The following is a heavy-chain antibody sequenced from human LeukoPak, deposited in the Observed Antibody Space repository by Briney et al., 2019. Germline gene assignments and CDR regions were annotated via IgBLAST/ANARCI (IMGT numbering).Heavy chain of an antibody. D-gene: IGHD1-1*01. CDR1: GFPFGSYA. Sequence: GGSLRLSRAASGFPFGSYAMSWVRQAPGKGLEWVSTISGSGGFTYYADSVKGRFTISRDNSKNTLYLQMNSLGAEDTAIYYCAKVLAGTLYYFEYWGQGTLVTVSS. V-gene: IGHV3-23*01. CDR3: AKVLAGTLYYFEY. J-gene: IGHJ4*02. CDR2: ISGSGGFT.